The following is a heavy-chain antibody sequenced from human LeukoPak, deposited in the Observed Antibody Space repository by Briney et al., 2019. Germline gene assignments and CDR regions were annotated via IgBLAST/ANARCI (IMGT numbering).Heavy chain of an antibody. D-gene: IGHD1-14*01. CDR2: ISYDGSNK. J-gene: IGHJ3*02. CDR1: GFTFSSYA. Sequence: PGRSLRLSCAASGFTFSSYAMHWVRQAPGKGLEWVAVISYDGSNKYYADSVKGRFTISRDNSKNTLYLQMNSLRAEDTAVYYCAREAGPYAFDIWGQGTMVTVSS. CDR3: AREAGPYAFDI. V-gene: IGHV3-30*01.